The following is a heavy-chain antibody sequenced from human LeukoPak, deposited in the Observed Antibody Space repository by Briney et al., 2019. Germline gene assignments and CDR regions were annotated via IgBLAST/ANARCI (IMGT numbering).Heavy chain of an antibody. D-gene: IGHD6-19*01. J-gene: IGHJ3*02. CDR1: GYTFTSYG. CDR2: ISAYNDNT. CDR3: ARAVGSWLVERSDAFDI. V-gene: IGHV1-18*01. Sequence: RASVKVSCKASGYTFTSYGISWVRQAPGQGLEWMGWISAYNDNTNYAQTLQGRVTMTTDTSTTTAYMELRSLRSDDTAVYYSARAVGSWLVERSDAFDIWGQGTMVTVSS.